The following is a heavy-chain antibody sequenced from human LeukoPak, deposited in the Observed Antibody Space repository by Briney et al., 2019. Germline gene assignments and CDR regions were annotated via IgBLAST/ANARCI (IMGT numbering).Heavy chain of an antibody. V-gene: IGHV1-18*01. J-gene: IGHJ4*02. CDR2: ISAYNGNT. D-gene: IGHD6-13*01. CDR1: GGTFSSYA. Sequence: ASVRVSCKASGGTFSSYAISWVRQAPGQGLEWMGWISAYNGNTNYAQKLQGRVTMTTDTSTSTAYMELRSLRSDDTAVYYCAREQQLVRLDYWGQGTLVTVSS. CDR3: AREQQLVRLDY.